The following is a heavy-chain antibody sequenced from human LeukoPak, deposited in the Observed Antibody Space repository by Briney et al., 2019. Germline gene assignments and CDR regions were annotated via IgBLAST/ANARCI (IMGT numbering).Heavy chain of an antibody. CDR1: GYIFTSYD. J-gene: IGHJ6*02. CDR2: LNPNSGNT. D-gene: IGHD6-19*01. V-gene: IGHV1-8*02. CDR3: ARGLKQWLVGNTSYYYYGMDG. Sequence: ASVKVSCKASGYIFTSYDISWVRQATAQGLEWMGWLNPNSGNTVYAQKFQGRVTMSRNTSINTAYMELSSLRSEDPAVYYCARGLKQWLVGNTSYYYYGMDGWGQGTTVTVSS.